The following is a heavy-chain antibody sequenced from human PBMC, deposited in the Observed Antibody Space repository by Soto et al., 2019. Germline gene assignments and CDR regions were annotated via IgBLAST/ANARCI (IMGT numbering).Heavy chain of an antibody. CDR3: AKDSLAYCGGDCYSLSSY. V-gene: IGHV3-30*18. Sequence: PGGSLRLSCAASGFTFSSYGRHWVRQAPGKGLEWVAVISYDGSNKYYADSVKGRFTISRDNSKNTLYLQMNSLRAEDTAVYYCAKDSLAYCGGDCYSLSSYWGQGTLVTVSS. CDR2: ISYDGSNK. J-gene: IGHJ4*02. CDR1: GFTFSSYG. D-gene: IGHD2-21*02.